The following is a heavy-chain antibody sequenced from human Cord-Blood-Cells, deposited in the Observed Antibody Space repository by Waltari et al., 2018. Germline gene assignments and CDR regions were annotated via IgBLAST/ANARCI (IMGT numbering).Heavy chain of an antibody. J-gene: IGHJ4*02. CDR1: GGSISSYY. CDR2: IYYSGST. CDR3: ARLSGYDSDY. Sequence: QVQLQESGPGLVKPSETLSLTCTVSGGSISSYYRSWIRQPPGKGLEWIGYIYYSGSTNYNPSLKSRVTISVDTSKNQFSLKLSSVTAADTAVYYCARLSGYDSDYWGQGTLVTVSS. D-gene: IGHD5-12*01. V-gene: IGHV4-59*01.